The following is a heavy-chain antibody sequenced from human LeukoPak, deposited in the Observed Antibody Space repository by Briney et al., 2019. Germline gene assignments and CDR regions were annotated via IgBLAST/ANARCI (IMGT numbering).Heavy chain of an antibody. CDR1: GYSLTELS. CDR2: FDPGDAET. D-gene: IGHD6-19*01. CDR3: ARGTGYSSGWYSRPLRKEGKYYMDV. Sequence: GASVKVSCKVSGYSLTELSMHWVRQILGIGLEWMGAFDPGDAETIYAQKLQGRVTMTTDTSTSTAYMELRSLRSEDTAVYYCARGTGYSSGWYSRPLRKEGKYYMDVWGKGTTVTISS. J-gene: IGHJ6*03. V-gene: IGHV1-24*01.